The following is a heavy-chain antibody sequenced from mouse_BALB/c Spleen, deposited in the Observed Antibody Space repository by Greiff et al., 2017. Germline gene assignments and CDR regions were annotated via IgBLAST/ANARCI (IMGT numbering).Heavy chain of an antibody. CDR3: ARSELLWDY. CDR1: GYAFTNYL. J-gene: IGHJ2*01. CDR2: INPGSGGT. Sequence: QVQLQQSGAELVRPGTSVKVSCTASGYAFTNYLIEWVKQRPGQGLEWIGVINPGSGGTNYNEKFKGKATLTADKSSSTAYMQLSSLTSDDSAVYFCARSELLWDYWGQGTTLTVSS. D-gene: IGHD1-1*02. V-gene: IGHV1-54*01.